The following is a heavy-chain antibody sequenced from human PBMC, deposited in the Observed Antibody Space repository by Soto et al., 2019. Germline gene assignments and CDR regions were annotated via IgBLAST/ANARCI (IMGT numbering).Heavy chain of an antibody. CDR3: ARALRYFDWLGY. V-gene: IGHV3-30-3*01. Sequence: GGSLRLSCAASGFTFSSYAMHWVRQAPGKGLEWVAVISYDGSNKYYADSVKGRFTISRDNSKNTLYLQMNSLRAEDTAVYYCARALRYFDWLGYWGQGT. D-gene: IGHD3-9*01. CDR2: ISYDGSNK. J-gene: IGHJ4*02. CDR1: GFTFSSYA.